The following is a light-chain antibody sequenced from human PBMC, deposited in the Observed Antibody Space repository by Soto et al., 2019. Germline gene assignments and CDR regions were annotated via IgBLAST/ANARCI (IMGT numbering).Light chain of an antibody. Sequence: QSVLTQPPSASGTPGQRVTISCSGSSSNIGSNYVYWYQQLPGTAPKLLIYRNNQRPSGVPDRFSGSKSGTSASLAISGRRSEDEADYYCAAWDDSLSGLVFGTGTKVTVL. CDR1: SSNIGSNY. CDR2: RNN. J-gene: IGLJ1*01. CDR3: AAWDDSLSGLV. V-gene: IGLV1-47*01.